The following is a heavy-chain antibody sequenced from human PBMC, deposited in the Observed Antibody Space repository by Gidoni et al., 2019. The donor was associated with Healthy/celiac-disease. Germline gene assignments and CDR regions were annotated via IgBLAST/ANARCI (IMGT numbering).Heavy chain of an antibody. CDR3: TSPSGRDSWYLRYYGMDV. J-gene: IGHJ6*02. CDR1: GFTFGDYA. CDR2: IRSKAYGGTT. Sequence: EVQLVESGGGLVQPGRSLRLSCTASGFTFGDYAMSWFRQAPGKGLEWVGFIRSKAYGGTTEYAASVKGRFTISRDDSKSIAYLQMNSLKTEDTAVYYCTSPSGRDSWYLRYYGMDVWGQGTTVTVSS. D-gene: IGHD6-13*01. V-gene: IGHV3-49*03.